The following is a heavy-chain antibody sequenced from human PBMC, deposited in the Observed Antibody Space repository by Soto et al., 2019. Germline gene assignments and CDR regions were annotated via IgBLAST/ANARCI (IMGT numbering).Heavy chain of an antibody. Sequence: GGSLRLSCAASGFTFSSYAMSWVRQAPGKGLEWVSAISGSGGSTYYADSVKGRFTISRDNSKNTLYLQMNSLRAEDTAVYYCAGAQYQLLLPPFDYWGQGTLVTVSS. D-gene: IGHD2-2*01. V-gene: IGHV3-23*01. CDR2: ISGSGGST. CDR3: AGAQYQLLLPPFDY. CDR1: GFTFSSYA. J-gene: IGHJ4*02.